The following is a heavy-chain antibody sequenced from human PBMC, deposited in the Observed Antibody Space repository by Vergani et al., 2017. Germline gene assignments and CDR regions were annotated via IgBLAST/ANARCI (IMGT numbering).Heavy chain of an antibody. CDR2: IYYSGST. CDR1: GGSISSYY. Sequence: QVQLQESGPGLVKPSETLSLTCTVSGGSISSYYWSWIQQPPGKGLEWIGYIYYSGSTNYNPSLKSRVTISVDTSKNQFSLKLSSVTAADTAVYYCARGIAAHGSYFDYWGQGTLVTVSS. D-gene: IGHD6-6*01. J-gene: IGHJ4*02. CDR3: ARGIAAHGSYFDY. V-gene: IGHV4-59*01.